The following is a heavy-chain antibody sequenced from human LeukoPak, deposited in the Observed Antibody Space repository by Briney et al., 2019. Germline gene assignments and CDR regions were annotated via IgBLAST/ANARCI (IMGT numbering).Heavy chain of an antibody. CDR1: GFTFSSYS. J-gene: IGHJ4*02. Sequence: GGSLRLSCAASGFTFSSYSMNWVRQAPGKGLEWVSSISSSGSYIYYADSVKGRFTISRDNAKNSLYLQMNSLRAEDTAVYYCARGSMATMHWGQGTLVTVSS. D-gene: IGHD5-24*01. V-gene: IGHV3-21*01. CDR3: ARGSMATMH. CDR2: ISSSGSYI.